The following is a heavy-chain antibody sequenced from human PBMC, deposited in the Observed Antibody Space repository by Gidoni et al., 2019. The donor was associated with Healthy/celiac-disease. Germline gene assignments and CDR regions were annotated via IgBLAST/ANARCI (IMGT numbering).Heavy chain of an antibody. D-gene: IGHD6-19*01. J-gene: IGHJ5*02. CDR2: IDPSDSYT. V-gene: IGHV5-10-1*03. Sequence: EVQLVQSGAELKKPGDTLRISCKASGDSYTNDWISWRRHMPGKGREWMGRIDPSDSYTHYSPSFPGHVTISAVKSISTAYLQWSSLKASDTAMYYCARRGAGTMGIQYNWFDPWGQGTLVTVSS. CDR3: ARRGAGTMGIQYNWFDP. CDR1: GDSYTNDW.